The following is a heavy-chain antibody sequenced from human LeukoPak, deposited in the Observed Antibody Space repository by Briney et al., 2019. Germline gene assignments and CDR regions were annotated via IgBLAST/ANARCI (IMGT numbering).Heavy chain of an antibody. Sequence: SETLSLTCTVSGGSISSSSYYWGWIRQPPGKGLEWIGSIYYSGSTYYNPSLKSRVTISVDTSKNQFSLKLSSVTAADTAVYYCAGMTGYGFDPWGQGTLVTVSS. CDR1: GGSISSSSYY. CDR3: AGMTGYGFDP. J-gene: IGHJ5*02. V-gene: IGHV4-39*07. CDR2: IYYSGST. D-gene: IGHD3-9*01.